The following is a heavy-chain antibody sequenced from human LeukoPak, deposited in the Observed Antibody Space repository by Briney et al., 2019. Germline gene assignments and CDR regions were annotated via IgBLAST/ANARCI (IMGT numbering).Heavy chain of an antibody. Sequence: GGSLRLSCAASGFTFSSYWMSWVRQAPGKGLEWVANIKQDGSEKYYVDSVKGRFTISRDNAKNSPYLQMNSLRAEDTAVYYCAREPTFGVTTYGFDYWGQGTLVTVSS. V-gene: IGHV3-7*03. CDR1: GFTFSSYW. J-gene: IGHJ4*02. CDR3: AREPTFGVTTYGFDY. CDR2: IKQDGSEK. D-gene: IGHD4-17*01.